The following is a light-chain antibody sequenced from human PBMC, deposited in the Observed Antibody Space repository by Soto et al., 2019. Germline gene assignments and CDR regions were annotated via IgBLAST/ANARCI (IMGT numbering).Light chain of an antibody. J-gene: IGLJ1*01. CDR1: SSDVGGYNY. V-gene: IGLV2-14*01. CDR2: EVS. CDR3: SSYTSSSIRV. Sequence: QSALTQPASASGSPGQSITISCTGTSSDVGGYNYVSWYQQHPGKAPKLMIYEVSKRPSGVSNRFSGSKSGNTASLTISGLQAEDEADYYCSSYTSSSIRVFGTGTKLTVL.